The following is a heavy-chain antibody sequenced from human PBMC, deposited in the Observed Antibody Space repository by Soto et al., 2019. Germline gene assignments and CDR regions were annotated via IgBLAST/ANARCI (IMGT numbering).Heavy chain of an antibody. CDR3: ARGPGGFGDFSLDY. D-gene: IGHD3-10*01. J-gene: IGHJ4*02. Sequence: QVQLQESGPGLVKPSETLSLSCGVSGGSISQYYWSWIRQPAGKGLVWLGRIYSGGNTNYNPSLESRVTMSVDTSKNQLSLKLRSVTAVDTAVYYCARGPGGFGDFSLDYWGQGTLVTVSS. CDR2: IYSGGNT. V-gene: IGHV4-4*07. CDR1: GGSISQYY.